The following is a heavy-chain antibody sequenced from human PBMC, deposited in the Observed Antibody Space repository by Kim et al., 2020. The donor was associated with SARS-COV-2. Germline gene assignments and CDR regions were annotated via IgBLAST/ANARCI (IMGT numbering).Heavy chain of an antibody. Sequence: GGSLRLSCAASGFTFSSYAMSWVRQAPGKGLEWVSAISGSGGSTYYADSVKGRFTISRDNSKNTLYLQMNSLSAEDTAVYYCAKVLLWFGSHLGLGMDVWGQGTTVTVSS. D-gene: IGHD3-10*01. CDR1: GFTFSSYA. CDR2: ISGSGGST. V-gene: IGHV3-23*01. J-gene: IGHJ6*02. CDR3: AKVLLWFGSHLGLGMDV.